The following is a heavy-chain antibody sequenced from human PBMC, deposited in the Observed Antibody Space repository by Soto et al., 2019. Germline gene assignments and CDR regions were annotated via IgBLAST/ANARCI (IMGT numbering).Heavy chain of an antibody. J-gene: IGHJ5*02. CDR1: GFTFSNYA. D-gene: IGHD2-15*01. Sequence: EVQLLESGGGLVQPGGSLRLSCAASGFTFSNYAMSWVRQAPGKGLEWVSAISSSGGSTYCADSVKGRFTIPRDNSKNPRYLQMNSLRAEDTAVYSCAKFYGGGFAHTYTLDPWGQGTLVTVSS. CDR2: ISSSGGST. V-gene: IGHV3-23*01. CDR3: AKFYGGGFAHTYTLDP.